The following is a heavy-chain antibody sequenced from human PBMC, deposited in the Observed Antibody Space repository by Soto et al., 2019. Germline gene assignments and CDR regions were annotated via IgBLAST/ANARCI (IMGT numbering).Heavy chain of an antibody. D-gene: IGHD3-9*01. CDR3: AAGDYEDDQSYYGMDV. V-gene: IGHV3-72*01. CDR1: GFTFTDHY. CDR2: TRNRANIYTT. J-gene: IGHJ6*02. Sequence: EVHLVESGGGLVQPGGSLRLSCAASGFTFTDHYMDWVRQAPGKGLEWVSRTRNRANIYTTEYAASVRGRFTISRDDSKNSLYLQMSSLKIEDTAVYYCAAGDYEDDQSYYGMDVWGQGTTVTVSS.